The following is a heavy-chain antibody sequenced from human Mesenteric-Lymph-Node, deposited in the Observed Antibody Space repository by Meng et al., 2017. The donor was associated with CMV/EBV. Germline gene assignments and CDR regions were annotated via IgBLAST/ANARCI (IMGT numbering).Heavy chain of an antibody. CDR3: VRDAERCSSTICYIVYFDY. Sequence: GESLKISCAASGFTFSSYSMNWVRQAPGKGLEWVSSISSSSSYIYYADSVKGRFTISRDNAKNSLYLQMNSLRAEDTAVYYRVRDAERCSSTICYIVYFDYWGQGALVTVSS. J-gene: IGHJ4*02. CDR2: ISSSSSYI. CDR1: GFTFSSYS. D-gene: IGHD2-2*02. V-gene: IGHV3-21*01.